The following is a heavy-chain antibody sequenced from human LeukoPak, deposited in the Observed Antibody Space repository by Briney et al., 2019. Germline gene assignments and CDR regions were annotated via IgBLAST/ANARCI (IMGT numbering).Heavy chain of an antibody. V-gene: IGHV3-7*01. CDR2: IKQDGSNK. CDR1: GFTFSSYW. Sequence: GGSLRLSCGASGFTFSSYWMSWVRQAPGKGLEWVANIKQDGSNKYYVDSVKGRFTLSRDNAKNSLYLQMNSLRVDDTAVYYCARKGLPDYWGQGTLVTVSS. J-gene: IGHJ4*02. CDR3: ARKGLPDY.